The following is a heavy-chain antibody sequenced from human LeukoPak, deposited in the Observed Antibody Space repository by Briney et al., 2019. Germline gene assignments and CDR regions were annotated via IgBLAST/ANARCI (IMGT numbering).Heavy chain of an antibody. V-gene: IGHV3-64D*09. CDR3: VRGYYFGPDGMHV. Sequence: GGSLRLSCSATGFPFFRYPMHWLRQAPGKGLEYVSAISDSGGSTYYADSVKGRFTLSRDNSKNTLYLQMSSLRAEDTAVYFCVRGYYFGPDGMHVGGGGTTVSVSS. D-gene: IGHD2/OR15-2a*01. J-gene: IGHJ6*01. CDR2: ISDSGGST. CDR1: GFPFFRYP.